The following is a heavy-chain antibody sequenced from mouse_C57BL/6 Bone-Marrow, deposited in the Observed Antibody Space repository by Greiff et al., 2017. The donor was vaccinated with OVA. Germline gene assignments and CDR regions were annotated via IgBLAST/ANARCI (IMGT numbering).Heavy chain of an antibody. Sequence: QVQLQQRGAELVKPGSSLKLSCKASGYTFTSYWMQWVKQRPGQGLEWIGEIDPSDSYTNYNQKFKGKATLTVDTSSSTAYMQLSSLTSEDSAVYYCSLLLRRYYFDYWGQGTTLTVSS. CDR3: SLLLRRYYFDY. D-gene: IGHD1-1*01. J-gene: IGHJ2*01. V-gene: IGHV1-50*01. CDR2: IDPSDSYT. CDR1: GYTFTSYW.